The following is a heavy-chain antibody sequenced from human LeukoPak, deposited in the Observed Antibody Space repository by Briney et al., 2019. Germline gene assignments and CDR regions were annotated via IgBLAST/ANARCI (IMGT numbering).Heavy chain of an antibody. CDR2: IYSGGST. Sequence: GGSLRLSCAASGFSVSTNYMNWVRQAPGKGLEWVSVIYSGGSTYYADSVKGRFTISRDNSKNTLYLQMNSLRAEDTAVYYCARHGRVGATHYFDYWGQGTLVTVSS. D-gene: IGHD1-26*01. CDR3: ARHGRVGATHYFDY. J-gene: IGHJ4*02. V-gene: IGHV3-66*04. CDR1: GFSVSTNY.